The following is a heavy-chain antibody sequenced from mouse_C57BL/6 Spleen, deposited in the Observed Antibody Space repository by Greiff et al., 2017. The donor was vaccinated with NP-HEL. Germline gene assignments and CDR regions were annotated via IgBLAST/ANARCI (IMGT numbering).Heavy chain of an antibody. CDR3: AREGGASEYYFDY. D-gene: IGHD6-1*01. J-gene: IGHJ2*01. V-gene: IGHV5-4*01. CDR2: ISDGGSYT. Sequence: EVQGVESGGGLVKPGGSLKLSCAASGFTFSSYAMSWVRQTPEKRLEWVATISDGGSYTYYPDNVKGRFTISRDNAKNNLYLQMSHLKSEDTAMYYCAREGGASEYYFDYWGQGTTLTVSS. CDR1: GFTFSSYA.